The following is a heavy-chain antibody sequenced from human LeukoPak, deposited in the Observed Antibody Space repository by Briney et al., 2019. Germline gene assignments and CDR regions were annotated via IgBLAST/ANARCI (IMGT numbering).Heavy chain of an antibody. V-gene: IGHV3-30*02. CDR2: IRYDGSYK. CDR1: GFTFSSYV. D-gene: IGHD1-26*01. CDR3: ASKMGATHDAFDI. J-gene: IGHJ3*02. Sequence: PGGSLRLSCAASGFTFSSYVMHWVRQAPGKGLEWVAFIRYDGSYKYYSDSVKGRFTISRDNSKNTLYLQMNSLRAEDTAVYYCASKMGATHDAFDIWGQGTMVTVSS.